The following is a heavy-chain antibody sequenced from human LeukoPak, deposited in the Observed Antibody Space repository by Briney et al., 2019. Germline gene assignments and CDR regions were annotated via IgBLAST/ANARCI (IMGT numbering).Heavy chain of an antibody. CDR3: ARGDV. CDR1: GFTFSSFG. V-gene: IGHV3-7*01. CDR2: IKQDGSET. Sequence: GGSLRLSCAASGFTFSSFGMHWVRQAPGKGLEWVANIKQDGSETYYGDSVKGRFTISRDNAKNSLYLQMNSLRSEDTAVYYCARGDVWGQGTMVTVSS. J-gene: IGHJ3*01.